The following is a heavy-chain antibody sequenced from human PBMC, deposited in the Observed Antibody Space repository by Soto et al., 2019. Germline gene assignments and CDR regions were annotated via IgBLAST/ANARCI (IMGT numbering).Heavy chain of an antibody. J-gene: IGHJ6*02. D-gene: IGHD2-2*01. CDR3: ATDGSYAQHV. CDR2: INSDGTTT. CDR1: GFTFSNTW. V-gene: IGHV3-74*01. Sequence: GSLRLSCAASGFTFSNTWMHWVRQAPGKGLVWVSHINSDGTTTTYADSVKGRFAISRDNAKNTVHLQMNSLRAEDTAVYYCATDGSYAQHVWGQGTTVTVSS.